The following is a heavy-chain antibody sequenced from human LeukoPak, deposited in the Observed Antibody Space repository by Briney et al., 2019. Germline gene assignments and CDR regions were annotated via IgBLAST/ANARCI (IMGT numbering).Heavy chain of an antibody. V-gene: IGHV3-53*01. Sequence: GGSLRLSCAASGFTVSRNYMSWVRQAPGKGLEWVSVISSGGNTYYTDSVKGRFTISRDNSKNTLYLQMSSLRVEDTAVHYCARNDRGAFDIWGQGTMVTVSS. CDR2: ISSGGNT. J-gene: IGHJ3*02. CDR3: ARNDRGAFDI. CDR1: GFTVSRNY. D-gene: IGHD3-22*01.